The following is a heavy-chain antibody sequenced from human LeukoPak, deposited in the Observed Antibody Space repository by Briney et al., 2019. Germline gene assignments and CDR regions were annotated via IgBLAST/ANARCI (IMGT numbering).Heavy chain of an antibody. D-gene: IGHD1-26*01. Sequence: GASVKVSCKVSGYTLTELSMHWVRQAPGKGLEWMGGFDPEDGETIYAQKFQGRVTMTEDTSTDTAYMELSSLRSEDTAVYYCATAQGVGDIVGAIRHMGNWFDPWGQGTLVTVSS. CDR2: FDPEDGET. CDR3: ATAQGVGDIVGAIRHMGNWFDP. J-gene: IGHJ5*02. CDR1: GYTLTELS. V-gene: IGHV1-24*01.